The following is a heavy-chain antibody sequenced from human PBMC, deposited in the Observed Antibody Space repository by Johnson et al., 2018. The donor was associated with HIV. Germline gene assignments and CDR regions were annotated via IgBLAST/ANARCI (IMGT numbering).Heavy chain of an antibody. CDR2: ISYDGSNK. J-gene: IGHJ3*02. Sequence: HVQLVESGGGVVQPGRSLRLSCAASGFTFSSYAMHWVRQAPGKGLEWVAVISYDGSNKYYADSVKGRFTISRDNSKNTLYLQMNSLRAEDTAVYYCAKDAVVVPAANPDAFDIWGQGTMVTVSS. CDR1: GFTFSSYA. D-gene: IGHD2-2*01. V-gene: IGHV3-30*04. CDR3: AKDAVVVPAANPDAFDI.